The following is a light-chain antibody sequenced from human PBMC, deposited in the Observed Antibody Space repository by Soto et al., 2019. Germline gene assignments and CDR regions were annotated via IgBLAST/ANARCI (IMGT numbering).Light chain of an antibody. CDR3: QQYNSYPWT. J-gene: IGKJ1*01. Sequence: DIQMTQSPSTLYASVGDRVTITCRAGQSISSWLAWYQQNPGKAPKLLIYDASSWDSGVPSRFSGSGSGTAFHLTLSIRQPDDFATYYCQQYNSYPWTFGQGTKVQIK. CDR1: QSISSW. CDR2: DAS. V-gene: IGKV1-5*01.